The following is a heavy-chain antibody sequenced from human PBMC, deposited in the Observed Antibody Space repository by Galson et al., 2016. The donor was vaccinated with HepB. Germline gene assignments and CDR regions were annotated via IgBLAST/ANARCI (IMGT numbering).Heavy chain of an antibody. V-gene: IGHV1-46*01. CDR1: GYTLTNYY. CDR2: INPSGGST. D-gene: IGHD4-17*01. Sequence: SVKVSCKASGYTLTNYYIHWVRQTPGQGLEWMGLINPSGGSTIYAQKFQGRVTMTRDTSTSTVYMELSSLRSEDTAVYYCARGSPRVHTTVISGLWGQGTMVTVSS. CDR3: ARGSPRVHTTVISGL. J-gene: IGHJ4*02.